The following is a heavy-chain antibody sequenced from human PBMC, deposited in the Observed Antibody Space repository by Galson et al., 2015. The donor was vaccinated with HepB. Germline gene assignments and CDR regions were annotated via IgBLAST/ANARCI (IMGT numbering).Heavy chain of an antibody. Sequence: SLRLSCAASGFTVSSNYMSWVRQAPGKGPEWVSVIYSGGSTYYADSVRGRFTISRDNSKNTLYLQMNSLRAEDTAVYYCAKVHTVQYYGILTASFRVPFDIWGQGTMVTVSS. V-gene: IGHV3-66*01. CDR1: GFTVSSNY. CDR2: IYSGGST. J-gene: IGHJ3*02. D-gene: IGHD3-9*01. CDR3: AKVHTVQYYGILTASFRVPFDI.